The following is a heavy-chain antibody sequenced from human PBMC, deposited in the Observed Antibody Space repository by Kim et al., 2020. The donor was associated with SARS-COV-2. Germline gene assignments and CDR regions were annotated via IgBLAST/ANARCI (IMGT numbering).Heavy chain of an antibody. V-gene: IGHV3-30*02. CDR3: AKDLVHPEDQDYYGDYVGGFDY. D-gene: IGHD4-17*01. J-gene: IGHJ4*02. Sequence: FTISRDNSKNTLYLQMNSLRAEDTAVYYCAKDLVHPEDQDYYGDYVGGFDYWGQGTLVTVSS.